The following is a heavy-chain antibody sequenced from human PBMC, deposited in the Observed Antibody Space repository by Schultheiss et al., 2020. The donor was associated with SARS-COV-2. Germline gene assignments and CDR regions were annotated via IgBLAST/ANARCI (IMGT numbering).Heavy chain of an antibody. Sequence: GGSLRLSCAASGFTFSSYSMNWVRQAPGKGLEWVSSISSSSSYIYYADSVKGRFTISRDNAKNSLYLQMNSLRAEDTAVYYCARGVRYSSGWYDAFDIWGQGTMVTVSS. CDR3: ARGVRYSSGWYDAFDI. CDR2: ISSSSSYI. CDR1: GFTFSSYS. J-gene: IGHJ3*02. V-gene: IGHV3-21*01. D-gene: IGHD6-19*01.